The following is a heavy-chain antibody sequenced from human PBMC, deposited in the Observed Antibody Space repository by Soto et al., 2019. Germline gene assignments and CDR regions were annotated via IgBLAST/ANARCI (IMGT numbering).Heavy chain of an antibody. V-gene: IGHV3-53*01. CDR2: VSDVERA. CDR3: ARPHSAAFAWAAES. J-gene: IGHJ5*02. D-gene: IGHD1-26*01. CDR1: GFSVSSNY. Sequence: EVRLVESGGGLIQPGGSLRLSCVVSGFSVSSNYMSWVRQAPEKGLEWVTVVSDVERANYADSVKGRFTVSRDISKRTVFLQMNSLRAEDTAVYYCARPHSAAFAWAAESWGQGTLVIVSS.